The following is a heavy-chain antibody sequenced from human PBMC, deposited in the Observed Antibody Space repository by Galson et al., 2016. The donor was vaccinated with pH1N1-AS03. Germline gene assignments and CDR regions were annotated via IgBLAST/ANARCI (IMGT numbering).Heavy chain of an antibody. CDR3: AKTTFGGVIVSGKMSLDC. CDR1: GFTFSNFG. V-gene: IGHV3-30*18. Sequence: SLTPPRAASGFTFSNFGMHWARPSPRKALERVAAISNSGNDKYHADPGTGRFTISRDNSKSTVYLQLNSLRAEDTAVYYCAKTTFGGVIVSGKMSLDCWGQGTLVAVSS. CDR2: ISNSGNDK. D-gene: IGHD3-16*02. J-gene: IGHJ4*02.